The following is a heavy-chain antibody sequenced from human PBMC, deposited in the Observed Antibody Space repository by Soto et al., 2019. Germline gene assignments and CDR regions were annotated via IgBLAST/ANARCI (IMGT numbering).Heavy chain of an antibody. D-gene: IGHD2-8*02. CDR3: ARDKITGLFDY. CDR2: INHSGST. Sequence: PSETLSLTCAVYCGSFSGYYSTWIRQPPGTALEWIGEINHSGSTNYNPSLKSRVTISVDTSKNQFSLKLTSVTAADTAVYYCARDKITGLFDYWGQGTLVTVSS. CDR1: CGSFSGYY. J-gene: IGHJ4*02. V-gene: IGHV4-34*01.